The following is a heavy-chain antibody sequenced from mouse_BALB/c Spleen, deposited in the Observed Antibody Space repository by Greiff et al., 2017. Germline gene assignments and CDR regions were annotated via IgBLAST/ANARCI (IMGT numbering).Heavy chain of an antibody. V-gene: IGHV5-12-1*01. CDR2: ISSGGGST. CDR3: ARQDYDYDWFAY. Sequence: EVQRVESGGGLVKPGGSLKLSCAASGFAFSSYDMSWVRQTPEKRLEWVAYISSGGGSTYYPDTVKGRFTISRDNAKNTLYLQMSSLKSEDTAMYYCARQDYDYDWFAYWGQGTLVTVSA. D-gene: IGHD2-4*01. J-gene: IGHJ3*01. CDR1: GFAFSSYD.